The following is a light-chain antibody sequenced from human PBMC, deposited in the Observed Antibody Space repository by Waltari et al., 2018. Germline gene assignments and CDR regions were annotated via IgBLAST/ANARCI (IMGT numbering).Light chain of an antibody. CDR1: QSVSSY. V-gene: IGKV3-11*01. Sequence: EIVLTQSPATLSLSPGERATLSCRASQSVSSYLAWYQQKPGQAPRLLIYDASNRATGIPARFSGSGSGTDFTLTISSLEPEDFAVYYYQQRSNWLTFGGGIKVEIK. CDR2: DAS. J-gene: IGKJ4*01. CDR3: QQRSNWLT.